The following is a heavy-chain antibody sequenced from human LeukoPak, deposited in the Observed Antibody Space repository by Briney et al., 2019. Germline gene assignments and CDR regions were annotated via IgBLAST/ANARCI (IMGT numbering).Heavy chain of an antibody. V-gene: IGHV1-2*02. CDR3: ARSGGYSSSWHDFDI. D-gene: IGHD6-13*01. CDR1: GYTFTGYY. Sequence: ASVKVSCKASGYTFTGYYMHWVRQAPGQGLEWMGWINPNSGGTNYAQKFQGRVTMTRDTSISTAYMELSSLRSEDTAVYYCARSGGYSSSWHDFDIWGQGTMVTVSS. CDR2: INPNSGGT. J-gene: IGHJ3*02.